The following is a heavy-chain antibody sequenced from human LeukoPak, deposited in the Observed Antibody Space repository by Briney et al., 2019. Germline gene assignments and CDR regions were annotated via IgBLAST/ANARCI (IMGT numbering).Heavy chain of an antibody. CDR2: INPNSGAT. J-gene: IGHJ6*02. V-gene: IGHV1-2*02. CDR3: AAIVGSTSYYYYGMDV. CDR1: GYTFTGYY. Sequence: AASVKVSCKASGYTFTGYYMHWVRQAPGQGLEWMGWINPNSGATNYAREFQGRVTMTRDTSITTASMELSRLTSDDTAVYYCAAIVGSTSYYYYGMDVWGQGTTVTVSS. D-gene: IGHD1-26*01.